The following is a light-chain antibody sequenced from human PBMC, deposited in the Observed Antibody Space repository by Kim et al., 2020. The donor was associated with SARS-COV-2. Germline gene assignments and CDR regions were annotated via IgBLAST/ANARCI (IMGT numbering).Light chain of an antibody. Sequence: DIQMTQSPSSLSASVGDRVTITCRASQDISDYLNWYQQKPGKAPKLLIYDASNLEIGVPSRFSGSGSGTDFTFTISSLQPEDIGTYYCQQYDSPLYTFGQGPSWRS. V-gene: IGKV1-33*01. CDR1: QDISDY. J-gene: IGKJ2*01. CDR2: DAS. CDR3: QQYDSPLYT.